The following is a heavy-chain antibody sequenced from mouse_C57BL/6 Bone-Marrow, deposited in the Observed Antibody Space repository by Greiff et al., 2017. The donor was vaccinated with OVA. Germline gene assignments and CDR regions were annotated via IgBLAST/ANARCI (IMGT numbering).Heavy chain of an antibody. V-gene: IGHV1-80*01. CDR2: IYPGDGDT. J-gene: IGHJ2*01. D-gene: IGHD4-1*01. CDR1: GYAFSSYW. CDR3: ARTGRGYFDY. Sequence: VKLMESGAELVKPGASVKISCKASGYAFSSYWMNWVKQRPGKGLEWIGQIYPGDGDTNYNGKFKGKATLTADKSSSTAYMQLSSLTSEDSAVYFCARTGRGYFDYWGQGTTLTVSS.